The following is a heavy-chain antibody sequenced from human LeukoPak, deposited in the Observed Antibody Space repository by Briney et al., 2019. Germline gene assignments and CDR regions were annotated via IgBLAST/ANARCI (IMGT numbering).Heavy chain of an antibody. CDR3: ARGLAGAHSGAVYSDL. J-gene: IGHJ2*01. Sequence: SETLSLTCTVSGGSISTYYWSWIRQPPGKGLEWTGVIYDHGRTEYSPSLTSRVTMSLDTSKKQVSLRLRSVTAADTAVYYCARGLAGAHSGAVYSDLWGRGNLVTVSS. CDR1: GGSISTYY. CDR2: IYDHGRT. D-gene: IGHD1-26*01. V-gene: IGHV4-59*01.